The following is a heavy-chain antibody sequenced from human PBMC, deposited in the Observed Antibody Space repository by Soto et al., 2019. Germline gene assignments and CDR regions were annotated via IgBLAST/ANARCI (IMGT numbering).Heavy chain of an antibody. CDR2: IIPIFGTA. J-gene: IGHJ6*02. V-gene: IGHV1-69*13. CDR1: GGTFSSYS. D-gene: IGHD6-13*01. CDR3: ARVRASSWPHIIYYYYGMDV. Sequence: ASVKVSCKASGGTFSSYSISWVRQAPGQGLECMGGIIPIFGTANYAQKFQGRVTITADESTSTAYMELSSLRSEDTAVYYCARVRASSWPHIIYYYYGMDVWGQGTTVTVSS.